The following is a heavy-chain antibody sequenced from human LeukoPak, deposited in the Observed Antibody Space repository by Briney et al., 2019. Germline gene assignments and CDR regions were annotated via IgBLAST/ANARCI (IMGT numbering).Heavy chain of an antibody. V-gene: IGHV3-49*04. CDR3: TRDCSGSRCYEEMDY. CDR1: GFTLGDYA. CDR2: IRSKAFGATT. D-gene: IGHD2-15*01. Sequence: GGSLRLSCKPSGFTLGDYAMSWVRQAPGQGLEWVGFIRSKAFGATTDYAASVKGRFTVSRDDSKRIAYLQMNSLKTEDTAVYYCTRDCSGSRCYEEMDYWGQGTLVTVSS. J-gene: IGHJ4*02.